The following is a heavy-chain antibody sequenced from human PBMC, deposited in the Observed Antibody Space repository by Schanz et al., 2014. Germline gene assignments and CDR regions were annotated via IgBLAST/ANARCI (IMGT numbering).Heavy chain of an antibody. J-gene: IGHJ4*02. CDR1: GFTFSSYA. D-gene: IGHD5-18*01. CDR3: AKDAENTAMITDYFDC. Sequence: EVQLVESGGGLVQPGGSLRLSCAASGFTFSSYAMSWVRQAPGKGLEWVSIISGSGGNTYYADAVRGRFTISRDNSKTTVYLQMNSLRAEDTAVYYCAKDAENTAMITDYFDCWGQGTLVTGSS. V-gene: IGHV3-23*04. CDR2: ISGSGGNT.